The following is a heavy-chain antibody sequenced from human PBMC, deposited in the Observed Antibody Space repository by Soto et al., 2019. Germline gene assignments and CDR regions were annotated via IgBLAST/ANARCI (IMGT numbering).Heavy chain of an antibody. V-gene: IGHV3-30-3*01. CDR1: GFTFSSYA. D-gene: IGHD6-6*01. J-gene: IGHJ4*02. CDR3: ARGVAARDYFDY. CDR2: ISYDGSNK. Sequence: PGGSLRLSCAASGFTFSSYAMHWVRQAPGKGLEWVAVISYDGSNKYYADSVKGRFTISRDNSKNTLYLQMNSLRAEDTAVYYCARGVAARDYFDYWGQGTLVTVS.